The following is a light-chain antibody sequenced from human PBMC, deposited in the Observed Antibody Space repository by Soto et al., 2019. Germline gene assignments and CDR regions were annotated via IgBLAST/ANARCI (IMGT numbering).Light chain of an antibody. J-gene: IGKJ4*01. V-gene: IGKV3-20*01. Sequence: EIVLTQSPGTLPLSPGERATLSCRASQSVYKNFLAWYQQKPGQAPRLLIKGASNRATGIPDRFSGSGSGTDFSVTIDGLGLEDFAVYFCEQYSSSHPTFDGGTKVAIK. CDR1: QSVYKNF. CDR3: EQYSSSHPT. CDR2: GAS.